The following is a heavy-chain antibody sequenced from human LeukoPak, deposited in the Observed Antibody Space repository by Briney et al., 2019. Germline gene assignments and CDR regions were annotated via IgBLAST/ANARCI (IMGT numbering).Heavy chain of an antibody. CDR3: ASHGDYYLHP. V-gene: IGHV4-4*02. J-gene: IGHJ5*02. CDR1: SGSISRMNR. Sequence: SETLLNTCGVSSGSISRMNRWNWVRQPPGKGLEWIGEVHRSGSANYNPSLESRVTMSVDQSKDELSLKLTSVTAADTAVYYCASHGDYYLHPWSQGTLVSVSS. D-gene: IGHD4-17*01. CDR2: VHRSGSA.